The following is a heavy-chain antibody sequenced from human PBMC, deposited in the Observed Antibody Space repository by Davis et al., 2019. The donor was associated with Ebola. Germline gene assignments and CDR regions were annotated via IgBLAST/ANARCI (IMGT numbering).Heavy chain of an antibody. CDR1: GYSFTRYW. V-gene: IGHV5-51*01. D-gene: IGHD3-10*01. Sequence: PGGSLRLSCKGSGYSFTRYWIGWVRQMPGKGLEWMGIIYPGDSDTRYSPSFQGQVTIPADKSISTAYLQWSGLKASDTAMYYCARKGHYYGSGPNDYWGQGTLVTVSS. CDR3: ARKGHYYGSGPNDY. J-gene: IGHJ4*02. CDR2: IYPGDSDT.